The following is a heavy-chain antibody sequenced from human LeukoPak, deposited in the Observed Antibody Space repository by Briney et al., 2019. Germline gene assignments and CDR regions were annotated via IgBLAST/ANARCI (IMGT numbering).Heavy chain of an antibody. CDR3: TRDSDYYYMDV. CDR1: GFTFSDHY. CDR2: SRNKANSYTT. Sequence: GGSLRLSCAASGFTFSDHYMDWVRQAPGKGLEWVGRSRNKANSYTTEYAAPVKGRFTVSRDDSKDSLYLQMTSLKTEDTAVYYCTRDSDYYYMDVWGKGTTVTVS. V-gene: IGHV3-72*01. D-gene: IGHD6-19*01. J-gene: IGHJ6*03.